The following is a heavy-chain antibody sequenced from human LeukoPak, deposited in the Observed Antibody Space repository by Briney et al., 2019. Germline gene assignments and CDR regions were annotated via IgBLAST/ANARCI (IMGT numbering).Heavy chain of an antibody. Sequence: GASVKVSCKASGYTFTGYYMHWVRQAPGQGLEWMGRINPNSGGTNYAQKFQGRVTMTRDTSISTAYMELSRLRSDDTAVYYCARIAVAVDDAFDIWGQGTMVTVSS. CDR1: GYTFTGYY. V-gene: IGHV1-2*02. D-gene: IGHD6-19*01. CDR3: ARIAVAVDDAFDI. J-gene: IGHJ3*02. CDR2: INPNSGGT.